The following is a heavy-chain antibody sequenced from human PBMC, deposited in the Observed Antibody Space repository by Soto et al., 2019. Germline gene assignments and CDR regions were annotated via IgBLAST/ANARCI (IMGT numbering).Heavy chain of an antibody. J-gene: IGHJ6*02. V-gene: IGHV2-70*01. D-gene: IGHD3-3*01. Sequence: TCAFSGFSLSTSGMCVSWIRQPPGKALEWLALIDWDDDKYYSTSLKTRLTISKDTSENQVVLTMTNMDPVDTATYYCARSGYYPYYYYGMDVWGQGTTVTVSS. CDR1: GFSLSTSGMC. CDR2: IDWDDDK. CDR3: ARSGYYPYYYYGMDV.